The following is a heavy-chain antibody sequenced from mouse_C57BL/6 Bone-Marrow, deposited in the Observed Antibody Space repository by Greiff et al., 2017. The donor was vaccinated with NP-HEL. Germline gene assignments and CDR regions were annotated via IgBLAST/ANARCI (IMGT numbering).Heavy chain of an antibody. CDR1: GFTFSSYA. CDR2: ISDGGSYT. CDR3: ARGDTTGV. D-gene: IGHD1-1*01. J-gene: IGHJ1*03. Sequence: DVKLVESGGGLVKPGGSLKLSCAASGFTFSSYAMSWVRQTPEKRLEWVATISDGGSYTYYPDNVKGRFTISRDNAKNNLYLQMSHLKSEDTAMYYCARGDTTGVWGTGTTVTVSS. V-gene: IGHV5-4*03.